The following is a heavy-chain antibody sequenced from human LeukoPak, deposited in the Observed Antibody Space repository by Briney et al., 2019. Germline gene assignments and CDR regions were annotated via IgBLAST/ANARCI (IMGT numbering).Heavy chain of an antibody. V-gene: IGHV4-39*02. CDR3: AREVVGATWCAFDI. CDR1: GGSISSSSYY. J-gene: IGHJ3*02. Sequence: SETLSLTCTVSGGSISSSSYYWGWIRQPPGKGLEWIGSIYYSGSTYYNPSLKSRVTISVDTSKNQFSLKLSSVTAADTAVYYCAREVVGATWCAFDIWGQGTMVTVSS. CDR2: IYYSGST. D-gene: IGHD1-26*01.